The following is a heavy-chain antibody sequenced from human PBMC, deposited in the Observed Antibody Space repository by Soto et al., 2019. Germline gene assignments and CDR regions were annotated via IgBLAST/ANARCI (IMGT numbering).Heavy chain of an antibody. D-gene: IGHD4-17*01. V-gene: IGHV1-69*12. Sequence: QVQLVQSGAEVKKPGSSVKVSCKASGGTLSNYGISWVRQAPGQGLEWMGGIIPVFGTANYAQKFQGRVTITADESTGTAYMEVSSLRSEDTAVYYCARGDATKIVVTTYYGMDVWGQGTTVTVSS. CDR1: GGTLSNYG. CDR3: ARGDATKIVVTTYYGMDV. J-gene: IGHJ6*02. CDR2: IIPVFGTA.